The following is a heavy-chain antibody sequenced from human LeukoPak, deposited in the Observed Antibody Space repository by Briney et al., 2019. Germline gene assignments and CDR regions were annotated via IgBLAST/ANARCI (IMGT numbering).Heavy chain of an antibody. CDR3: AKEGFLAARPLDY. V-gene: IGHV3-23*01. Sequence: GGSLRLSCAASGFTFSSYAMGWVRQAPGKGLEWVSAISGSGGSTYYADSVEGRFTISRDNSKNTLYPQMNSLRAEDTAVYYCAKEGFLAARPLDYWGQGTLVTVSS. CDR2: ISGSGGST. D-gene: IGHD6-6*01. J-gene: IGHJ4*02. CDR1: GFTFSSYA.